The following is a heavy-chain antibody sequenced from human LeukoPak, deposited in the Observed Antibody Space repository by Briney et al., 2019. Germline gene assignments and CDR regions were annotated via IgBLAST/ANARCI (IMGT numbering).Heavy chain of an antibody. CDR2: IYYSGGT. V-gene: IGHV4-30-4*08. J-gene: IGHJ4*02. CDR1: GGSISSGDYY. D-gene: IGHD5-24*01. Sequence: PSETLSLTCTVSGGSISSGDYYWSWIRQPPGKGLEWIGYIYYSGGTSYIPSLKSRVSISVDTSKNQFSLKLTSVTAADTAVYYCARVNYYFDYWGQGTLVTVSS. CDR3: ARVNYYFDY.